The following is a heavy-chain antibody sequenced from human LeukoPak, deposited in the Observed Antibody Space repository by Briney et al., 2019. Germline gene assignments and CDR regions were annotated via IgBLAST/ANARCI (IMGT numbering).Heavy chain of an antibody. D-gene: IGHD5-12*01. V-gene: IGHV4-39*01. J-gene: IGHJ4*02. CDR1: GGSISSSSYY. CDR2: IYYSGST. Sequence: SETLSLTCTVSGGSISSSSYYWGWIRQPPGKGLEWIGSIYYSGSTYYNPSLKSRVTISVGTSKNQFSLKLSSVTAADTAVYYCASRIVATTYYFDYWGQGTLVTVSS. CDR3: ASRIVATTYYFDY.